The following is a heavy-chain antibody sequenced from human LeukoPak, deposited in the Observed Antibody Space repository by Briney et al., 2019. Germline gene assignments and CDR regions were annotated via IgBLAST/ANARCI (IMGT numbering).Heavy chain of an antibody. D-gene: IGHD1/OR15-1a*01. CDR2: INGRGSGT. Sequence: GGSLRLSCAASGFNFNNYAMSWVRQAPGKGLEWVSGINGRGSGTYTADSVRGRFTISRDNSKNTLYLQMNSLRAEDTAVYYCARETWNTNEYYFDYWGQGTLVTVSS. J-gene: IGHJ4*02. CDR3: ARETWNTNEYYFDY. CDR1: GFNFNNYA. V-gene: IGHV3-23*01.